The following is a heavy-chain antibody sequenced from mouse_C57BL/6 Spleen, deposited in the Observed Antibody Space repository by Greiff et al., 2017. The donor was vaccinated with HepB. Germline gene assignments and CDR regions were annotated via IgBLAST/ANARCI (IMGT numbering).Heavy chain of an antibody. CDR2: IHPNSGST. J-gene: IGHJ2*01. Sequence: QVQLQQPGAELVKPGASVKLSCKASGYTFTSYWMHWVKQRPGQGLEWIGMIHPNSGSTNYNEKFKSKATLTVDKSSSTAYMQLSSLTSEYSAVYYCARLVRERGFDYWGQGTTLTVSS. CDR1: GYTFTSYW. CDR3: ARLVRERGFDY. V-gene: IGHV1-64*01. D-gene: IGHD2-14*01.